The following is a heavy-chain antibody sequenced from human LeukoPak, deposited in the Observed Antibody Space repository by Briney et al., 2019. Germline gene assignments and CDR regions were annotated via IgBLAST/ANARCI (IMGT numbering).Heavy chain of an antibody. D-gene: IGHD3-10*01. CDR3: ARDYGGSGSIDY. CDR1: GGSISSGGYY. V-gene: IGHV4-30-2*01. CDR2: IYHSGST. J-gene: IGHJ4*02. Sequence: SQTLSLTCTVSGGSISSGGYYWSWIRQPPGKGLERIGYIYHSGSTYYNPSLKSRVTISVDTSKNQFSLKLSSVTAADTAVYYCARDYGGSGSIDYWGQGTLVTVSS.